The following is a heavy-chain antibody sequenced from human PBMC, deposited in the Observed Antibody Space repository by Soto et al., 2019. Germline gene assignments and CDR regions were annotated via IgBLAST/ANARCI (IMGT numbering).Heavy chain of an antibody. V-gene: IGHV1-18*01. CDR2: ISTYNGNT. CDR1: GYTFTSYG. J-gene: IGHJ3*02. CDR3: ARDPGYSTTWYQAFEI. D-gene: IGHD6-13*01. Sequence: QVQLVQSGAEVKKPRASVKVSCKASGYTFTSYGISWVRQAPGQGPEWMGRISTYNGNTNYVQKLQGRVNMTTDTSTNTVYMELRSLRYDDTAVYYCARDPGYSTTWYQAFEIWGQGTMVTVSS.